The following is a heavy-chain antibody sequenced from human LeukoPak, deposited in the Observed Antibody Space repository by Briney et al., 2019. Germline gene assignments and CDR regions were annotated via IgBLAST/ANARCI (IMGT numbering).Heavy chain of an antibody. J-gene: IGHJ4*02. CDR3: AKAPATSCSGVYCYPFDH. Sequence: ASVEVSCKASGFTFTSCAMQWVRQARGQRLEWIGWIVVGSGNTNYAQKFQERVTITRDMSTSTAYMELSSLRAEDAAVYYCAKAPATSCSGVYCYPFDHWGQGTLVTVSS. CDR2: IVVGSGNT. V-gene: IGHV1-58*02. CDR1: GFTFTSCA. D-gene: IGHD2-15*01.